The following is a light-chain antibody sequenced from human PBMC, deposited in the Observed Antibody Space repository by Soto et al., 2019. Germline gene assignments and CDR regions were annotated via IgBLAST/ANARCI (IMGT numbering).Light chain of an antibody. CDR2: DVS. CDR1: QSLSSN. Sequence: EIVMTQSPATLSVSPGERATLSCRASQSLSSNLAWYQQKPGQAPRLLIYDVSIRATGIPARFNGSGSGTEFTLTISSLQSEDFAVYYCQQYNNWPPTFGQGTRLEIK. J-gene: IGKJ5*01. V-gene: IGKV3-15*01. CDR3: QQYNNWPPT.